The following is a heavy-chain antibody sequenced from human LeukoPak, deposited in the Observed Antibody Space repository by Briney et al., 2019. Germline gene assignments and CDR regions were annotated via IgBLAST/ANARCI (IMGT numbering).Heavy chain of an antibody. CDR1: GFTFSDYY. J-gene: IGHJ4*02. CDR3: ARARGYDFWSGYDY. V-gene: IGHV3-11*04. Sequence: GGSLRLSCAASGFTFSDYYMSWIRQAPGKGLEWVSYISSSGSTIYYADSVKCRFTISRDSAKNSLYLQMNSLRAEDTAVYYCARARGYDFWSGYDYWGQGTLVTVSS. CDR2: ISSSGSTI. D-gene: IGHD3-3*01.